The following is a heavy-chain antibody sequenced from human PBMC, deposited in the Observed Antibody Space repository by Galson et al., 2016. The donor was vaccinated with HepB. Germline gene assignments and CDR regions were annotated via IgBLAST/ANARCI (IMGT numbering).Heavy chain of an antibody. D-gene: IGHD6-6*01. CDR3: ARDIGDSSSCSDY. CDR2: ISSSSSYI. V-gene: IGHV3-21*01. Sequence: SLRLSCAASGFTFRTYTMNWVRQAPGKGLEWVSSISSSSSYIYYADSVKGRFTISRDNAKNSLYLQMNSLRAEDTALYYCARDIGDSSSCSDYWGQGTLATVSS. CDR1: GFTFRTYT. J-gene: IGHJ4*02.